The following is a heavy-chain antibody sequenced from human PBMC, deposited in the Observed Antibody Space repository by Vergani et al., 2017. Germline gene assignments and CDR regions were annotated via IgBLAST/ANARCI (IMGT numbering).Heavy chain of an antibody. CDR2: ISAYNGNT. D-gene: IGHD3-9*01. CDR3: AREPATYYDILTGYQGAYYFDY. CDR1: GYTFTSYG. J-gene: IGHJ4*02. V-gene: IGHV1-18*04. Sequence: QVQLVQSGAEVKKPGASVKVSCKASGYTFTSYGISWVRQAPGQGLEWMGWISAYNGNTNYAQKLQGRVTMTTDKSTSTAYMELSSLRSEDTAVYYCAREPATYYDILTGYQGAYYFDYWGQGTLVTVSS.